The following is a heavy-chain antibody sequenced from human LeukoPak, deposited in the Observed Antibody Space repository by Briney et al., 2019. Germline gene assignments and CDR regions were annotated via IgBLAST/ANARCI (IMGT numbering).Heavy chain of an antibody. CDR3: ARGPLRDIVVVPASIKYFDY. CDR2: IIPIFGTA. CDR1: GGTFSSYA. J-gene: IGHJ4*02. V-gene: IGHV1-69*13. D-gene: IGHD2-2*02. Sequence: ASVKVSCEASGGTFSSYAISWVRQAPGQGLEWMGGIIPIFGTANYAQKFQGRVTITADESTSTAYMELSSLRSEDTAVYYCARGPLRDIVVVPASIKYFDYWGQGTLVTVSS.